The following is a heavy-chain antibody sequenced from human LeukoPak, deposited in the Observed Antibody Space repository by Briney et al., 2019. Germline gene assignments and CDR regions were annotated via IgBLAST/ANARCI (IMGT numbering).Heavy chain of an antibody. D-gene: IGHD1-26*01. CDR1: GFTFSTSA. CDR3: AKAGSIRFDY. CDR2: ISGRSGST. V-gene: IGHV3-23*01. Sequence: GGSLRLSCVVSGFTFSTSAMSWVRQAPGKGLEWVSGISGRSGSTYYADSVKGRFTISRDNSKNTLYLQMNSLRAEDTAVYYCAKAGSIRFDYWGQGTLVTVSS. J-gene: IGHJ4*02.